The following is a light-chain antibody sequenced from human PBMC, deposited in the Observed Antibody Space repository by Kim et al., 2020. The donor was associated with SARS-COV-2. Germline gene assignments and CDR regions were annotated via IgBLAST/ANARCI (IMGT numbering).Light chain of an antibody. J-gene: IGKJ1*01. CDR2: VAS. Sequence: EIVLTQSPATLSLSPGERATLSCRASQSVSSYLAWYQQKPGQAPRLLIYVASTRATGIPARFSGSGSGTEFTFTISSLQSEDFAVYYCQHQHRCTCTFGHGTKVEIK. CDR3: QHQHRCTCT. CDR1: QSVSSY. V-gene: IGKV3-15*01.